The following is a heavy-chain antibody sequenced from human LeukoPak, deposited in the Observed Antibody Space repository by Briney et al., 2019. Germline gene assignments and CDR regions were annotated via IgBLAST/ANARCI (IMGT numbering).Heavy chain of an antibody. CDR1: GFTFSSYA. J-gene: IGHJ4*02. CDR2: ISYDGSNK. Sequence: PGGSLRLSCAASGFTFSSYAMHWVRQAPGKGLEWVAVISYDGSNKYYADSVKGRFTISRDNSKNTLYLQMNSLRGEDTAVYYCARSGAEGTFDYWGQGTLVTVS. V-gene: IGHV3-30-3*01. CDR3: ARSGAEGTFDY. D-gene: IGHD6-13*01.